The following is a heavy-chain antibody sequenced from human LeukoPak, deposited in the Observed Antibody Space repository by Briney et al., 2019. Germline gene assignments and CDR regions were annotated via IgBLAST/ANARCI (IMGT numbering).Heavy chain of an antibody. CDR1: GGSISSYY. D-gene: IGHD6-6*01. CDR2: IYYSGST. CDR3: ARVGVEYSSPKDYYYGMDV. J-gene: IGHJ6*02. V-gene: IGHV4-59*01. Sequence: SETLSLTCTVSGGSISSYYWSWIRQPSGKGLEWTGYIYYSGSTNYNPSLKSRVTISVDTSKNQFSLKLSSVTAADTAVYYCARVGVEYSSPKDYYYGMDVWGQGTTVTVSS.